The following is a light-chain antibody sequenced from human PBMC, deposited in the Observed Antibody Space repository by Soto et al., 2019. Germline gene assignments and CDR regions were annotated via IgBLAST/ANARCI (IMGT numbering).Light chain of an antibody. CDR2: KAS. CDR1: QSISSW. Sequence: DIQMTQSPSTLSASVGDRVTITCRASQSISSWLAWYQQKPGKAPKLLIYKASSLESGVPSRFSGSGSGTEFTLTISSLQPDDFATYYCQQYNSYARYTFGQGPKLEIK. J-gene: IGKJ2*01. V-gene: IGKV1-5*03. CDR3: QQYNSYARYT.